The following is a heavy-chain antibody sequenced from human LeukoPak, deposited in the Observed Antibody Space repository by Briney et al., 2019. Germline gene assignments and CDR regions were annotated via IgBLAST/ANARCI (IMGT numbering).Heavy chain of an antibody. CDR2: TSYDGSHT. CDR1: GFIFSSFT. CDR3: ARDPSRLVEGCHLDY. D-gene: IGHD3-9*01. V-gene: IGHV3-30*04. J-gene: IGHJ4*02. Sequence: PGGSLTLSCAASGFIFSSFTMHWVRQAPGKGLEWVVVTSYDGSHTYYADSFKGRFIISRDNSKDTLFLQMNSLKIDDTAVYYCARDPSRLVEGCHLDYWGQGIPVAVSS.